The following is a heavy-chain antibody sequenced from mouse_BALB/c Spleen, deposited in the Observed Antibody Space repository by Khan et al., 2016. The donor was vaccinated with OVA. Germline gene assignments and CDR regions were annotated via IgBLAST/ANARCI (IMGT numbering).Heavy chain of an antibody. J-gene: IGHJ3*01. D-gene: IGHD1-2*01. V-gene: IGHV2-9*02. CDR3: ARDTTGTPY. CDR2: IWAGGST. CDR1: GFTLTSYG. Sequence: VELVESGPGLVAPAQSLYISCTASGFTLTSYGVHWVRQPPGKGLEWLGIIWAGGSTNYNYALMCRLSISKENARSQVYLQMNSLQTDDTAMYXCARDTTGTPYWGKGTLVTVSA.